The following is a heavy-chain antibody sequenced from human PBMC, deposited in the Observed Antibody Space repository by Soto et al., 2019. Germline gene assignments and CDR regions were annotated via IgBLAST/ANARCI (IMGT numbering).Heavy chain of an antibody. J-gene: IGHJ6*02. V-gene: IGHV1-69*13. CDR3: ARTSRGYFTGYGMDV. CDR1: GGTFSSYA. D-gene: IGHD1-26*01. Sequence: GASVKVSCKASGGTFSSYAISWVRQAPGQGLEWMGGIIPIFGTANYAQKFQGRVTITADESTSTAYMELSSLRSEDTAVYYCARTSRGYFTGYGMDVWGQGTTVTVSS. CDR2: IIPIFGTA.